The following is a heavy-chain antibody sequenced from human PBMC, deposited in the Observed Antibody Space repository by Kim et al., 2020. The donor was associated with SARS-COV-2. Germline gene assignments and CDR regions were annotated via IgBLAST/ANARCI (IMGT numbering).Heavy chain of an antibody. CDR1: GGSISSSSYY. CDR2: IYYSGST. J-gene: IGHJ3*02. D-gene: IGHD3-9*01. V-gene: IGHV4-39*01. Sequence: SETLSLTCTVSGGSISSSSYYWGWIRQPPGKGLEWIGSIYYSGSTYYNPSLKSRVTISVDTSKNQFSLKLSSVTAADTAVYYCATPSGATYYDILTGYYTSAFDIWGQGTMVTVSS. CDR3: ATPSGATYYDILTGYYTSAFDI.